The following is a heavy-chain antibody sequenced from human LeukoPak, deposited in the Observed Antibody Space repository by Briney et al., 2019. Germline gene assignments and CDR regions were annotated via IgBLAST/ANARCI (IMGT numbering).Heavy chain of an antibody. Sequence: GGSLRLSCAASGFTFSNDWMCWVCQAPGNVLQWVANINQDESEKYYVNSVRGRFTISRDNAKNALYLQMNSLRAEDTAVYYCARDGAYGVHVGSYFDYWGQGALVTVSS. CDR1: GFTFSNDW. J-gene: IGHJ4*02. CDR3: ARDGAYGVHVGSYFDY. V-gene: IGHV3-7*01. D-gene: IGHD2-8*01. CDR2: INQDESEK.